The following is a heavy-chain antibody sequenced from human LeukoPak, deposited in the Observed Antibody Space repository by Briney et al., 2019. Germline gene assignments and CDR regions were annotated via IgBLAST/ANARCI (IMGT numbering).Heavy chain of an antibody. Sequence: KSGASMKISGKCSGYSLTNYWIGWVRPLPREGVEWMGIIHHRDSDTRYSPCLQGQVTISADKSISTAYLQWSSLKASDTAMYYCARRYCSGSSCYLFDYWGQGTLVTVSS. CDR2: IHHRDSDT. CDR1: GYSLTNYW. J-gene: IGHJ4*02. V-gene: IGHV5-51*01. CDR3: ARRYCSGSSCYLFDY. D-gene: IGHD2-15*01.